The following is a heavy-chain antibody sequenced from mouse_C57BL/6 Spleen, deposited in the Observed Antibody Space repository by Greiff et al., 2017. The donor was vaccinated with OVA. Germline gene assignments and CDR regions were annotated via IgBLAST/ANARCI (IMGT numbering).Heavy chain of an antibody. CDR2: ISDGGSYT. Sequence: EVKLVESGGGLVKPGGSLKLSCAASGFTFSSYAMSWVRQTPEKRLEWVATISDGGSYTYYPDNVKGRFTISRDNAENNLYLQMSHLKSEDTAMYYCARDLPPTMVNPFDYWGQGTTLTVSS. J-gene: IGHJ2*01. CDR3: ARDLPPTMVNPFDY. V-gene: IGHV5-4*01. CDR1: GFTFSSYA. D-gene: IGHD2-9*01.